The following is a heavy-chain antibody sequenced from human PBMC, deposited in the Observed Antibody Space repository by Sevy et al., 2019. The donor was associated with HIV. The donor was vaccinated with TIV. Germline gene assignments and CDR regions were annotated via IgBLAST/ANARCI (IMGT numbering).Heavy chain of an antibody. V-gene: IGHV3-30-3*01. J-gene: IGHJ6*02. CDR2: ISYDGSNK. D-gene: IGHD6-6*01. Sequence: GGSLRLSCAASGFTFSSYAMHWVRQAPGKGLEWVAVISYDGSNKYYADSVKGRFTISRDNSKNTLYLQMNSLRAEDMAVYYCARDRVIAARPWVYYYYYGMDVWGQGTTVTVSS. CDR1: GFTFSSYA. CDR3: ARDRVIAARPWVYYYYYGMDV.